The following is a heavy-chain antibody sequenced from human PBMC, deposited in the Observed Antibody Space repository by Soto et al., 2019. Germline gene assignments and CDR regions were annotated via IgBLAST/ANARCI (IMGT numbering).Heavy chain of an antibody. CDR1: GFSFSTYG. D-gene: IGHD3-10*01. J-gene: IGHJ5*02. V-gene: IGHV3-30*18. CDR2: ISKDGDNT. CDR3: AKTGSSTWFFNWFDP. Sequence: QVQLVASGGGVVQPGKSLRLSCAASGFSFSTYGMHWVRQAPGKGLEWVAVISKDGDNTYYADSVKGRFTISRDNSINTLYLQMNSLRDEDTAEYYCAKTGSSTWFFNWFDPWGQGTLVIVSS.